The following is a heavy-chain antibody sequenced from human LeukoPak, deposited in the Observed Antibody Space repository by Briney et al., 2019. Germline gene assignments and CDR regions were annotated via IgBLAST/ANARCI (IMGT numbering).Heavy chain of an antibody. V-gene: IGHV4-59*01. Sequence: SETLSLTCTVSGGSISSYYWSWIRQPPGKGLEWIGYIYYSGSTNYNPSLKSRVTISVDTSKNQFSLKLSSVTAADTAVYYCARYGEYCSSTSCYGSAWFDPWGQETLVTVSS. CDR2: IYYSGST. CDR1: GGSISSYY. CDR3: ARYGEYCSSTSCYGSAWFDP. J-gene: IGHJ5*02. D-gene: IGHD2-2*01.